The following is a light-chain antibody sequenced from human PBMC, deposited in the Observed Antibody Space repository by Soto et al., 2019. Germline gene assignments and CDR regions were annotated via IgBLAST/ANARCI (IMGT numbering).Light chain of an antibody. J-gene: IGKJ3*01. V-gene: IGKV3-11*01. CDR3: QQRSNWPTFT. CDR2: DAS. CDR1: QSVSSY. Sequence: EIVLTQSPATLSLSPGERATLSCRASQSVSSYLAWYQQKHGQAPRLLIYDASNRATGIPARFSGSGSGTDFTLTISSLEPEDFAVYYCQQRSNWPTFTFGPGTKVDIK.